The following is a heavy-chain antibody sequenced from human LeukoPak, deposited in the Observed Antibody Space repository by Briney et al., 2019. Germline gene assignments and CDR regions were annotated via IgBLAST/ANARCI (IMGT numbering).Heavy chain of an antibody. D-gene: IGHD3-22*01. Sequence: SETLSLTCTVSGGSISSYYWSWIRQPPGKGLEWIGEIYHSGSTNYNSSLKSRVTISVDKSKNQFSLKLRSVTAADTAVYYCAKLQRITMNAFDIWGQGTMATVSS. V-gene: IGHV4-59*12. CDR1: GGSISSYY. CDR2: IYHSGST. J-gene: IGHJ3*02. CDR3: AKLQRITMNAFDI.